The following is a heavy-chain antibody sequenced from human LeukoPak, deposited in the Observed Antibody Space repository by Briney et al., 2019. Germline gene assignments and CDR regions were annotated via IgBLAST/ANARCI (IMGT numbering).Heavy chain of an antibody. CDR2: ISAYNGNT. Sequence: ASVKVSCKASGYTFTSYGISWVRQAPGQGLEWMGWISAYNGNTNYAQKLQGRGTMTTDTSTSTAYMELRSLRSDDTAVYYCARDRKVYASAAADYWGQGTLVTVSS. CDR1: GYTFTSYG. J-gene: IGHJ4*02. D-gene: IGHD2-8*01. V-gene: IGHV1-18*01. CDR3: ARDRKVYASAAADY.